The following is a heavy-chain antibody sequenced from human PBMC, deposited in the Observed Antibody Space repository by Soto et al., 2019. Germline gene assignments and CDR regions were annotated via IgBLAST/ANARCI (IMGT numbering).Heavy chain of an antibody. D-gene: IGHD6-6*01. CDR2: INPSGDST. V-gene: IGHV3-23*01. CDR3: AKRPKAGRPVDV. J-gene: IGHJ6*04. Sequence: EVQLSESGGGLVQPGESLRLSCAASGFTFRSYSMSWVRQAPGKGLEWVSAINPSGDSTYYADSVKGRLTISRDNSKNTVYLQINSLRAEDTAIYYCAKRPKAGRPVDVWGKGTTVTVSS. CDR1: GFTFRSYS.